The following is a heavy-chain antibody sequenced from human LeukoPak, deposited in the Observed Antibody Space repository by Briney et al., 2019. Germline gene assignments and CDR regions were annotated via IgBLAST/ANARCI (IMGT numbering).Heavy chain of an antibody. V-gene: IGHV1-18*01. CDR2: ISGYNGNT. CDR3: ARTHCGVTSCSHDAFDF. CDR1: GYTFTTYG. D-gene: IGHD2-2*01. J-gene: IGHJ3*01. Sequence: ASVTVSCKASGYTFTTYGISWVRQAPGQGLEWMGWISGYNGNTNYAQKVQGRVTMTTDTSTSTAYMELRSLRSDDTAVYYCARTHCGVTSCSHDAFDFWGQGTMVTVSS.